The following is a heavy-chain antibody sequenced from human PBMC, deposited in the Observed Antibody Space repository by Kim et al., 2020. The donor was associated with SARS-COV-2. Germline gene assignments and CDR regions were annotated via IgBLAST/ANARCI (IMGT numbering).Heavy chain of an antibody. CDR2: IWYDGSNK. J-gene: IGHJ6*02. CDR1: GFTFSSYG. CDR3: AKKGHYGSGSYYRGQGGMDV. V-gene: IGHV3-33*06. D-gene: IGHD3-10*01. Sequence: GGSLRLSCAASGFTFSSYGMHWVRQAPGKGLEWVAVIWYDGSNKYYADSVKGRFTISRDNSKNTLYLQMNSLRAEDPAVYYCAKKGHYGSGSYYRGQGGMDVWGQGTTVTVCS.